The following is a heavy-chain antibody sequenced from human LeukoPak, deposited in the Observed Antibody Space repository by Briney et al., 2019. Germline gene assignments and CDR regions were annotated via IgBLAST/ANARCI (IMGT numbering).Heavy chain of an antibody. CDR1: GFSFSSYV. Sequence: GGSLRLSCAASGFSFSSYVMHWVRQAPGKGLEWVAFIRDDGSTKYYADSVKGRFPSSRDNSKNTLYLQMNSLRADDTAVYYCAPGYSSSWTLDYWGQGTLVTVSS. CDR2: IRDDGSTK. D-gene: IGHD6-13*01. J-gene: IGHJ4*02. CDR3: APGYSSSWTLDY. V-gene: IGHV3-30*02.